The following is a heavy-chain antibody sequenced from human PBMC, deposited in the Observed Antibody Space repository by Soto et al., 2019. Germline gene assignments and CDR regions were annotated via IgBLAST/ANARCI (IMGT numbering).Heavy chain of an antibody. CDR3: ARVISPYYYDSSRRGRQDY. Sequence: QVQLVQSGAEVKKPGASVKVSCKASGYTFTSYGISWVRQAPGQGLEWMGWISAYNGNTNYAHKLQGRVTMTTDTSTSTAYMELRSLRSDDTAVYYCARVISPYYYDSSRRGRQDYWGQGTLVTVSS. CDR2: ISAYNGNT. D-gene: IGHD3-22*01. CDR1: GYTFTSYG. V-gene: IGHV1-18*01. J-gene: IGHJ4*02.